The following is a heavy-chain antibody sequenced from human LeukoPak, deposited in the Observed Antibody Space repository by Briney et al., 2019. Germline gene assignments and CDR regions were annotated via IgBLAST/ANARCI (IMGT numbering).Heavy chain of an antibody. D-gene: IGHD4-23*01. Sequence: PGGSLRLSCAASGFTFSSYWMNWVRQAPGKGLEWVSSISSSSSYIYYADSVKGRFTISRDNAKNSLYLQMNSLRAEDTAVYYCARAAPNYGGNSWFDYWGQGTLVTVSS. V-gene: IGHV3-21*01. CDR2: ISSSSSYI. CDR3: ARAAPNYGGNSWFDY. CDR1: GFTFSSYW. J-gene: IGHJ4*02.